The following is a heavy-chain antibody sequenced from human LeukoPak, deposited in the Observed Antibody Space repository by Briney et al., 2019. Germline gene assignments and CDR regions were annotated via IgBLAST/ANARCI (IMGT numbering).Heavy chain of an antibody. V-gene: IGHV4-34*01. CDR1: GGSFSGYY. Sequence: PSETLSLTCAVYGGSFSGYYWSWIRQPPGKGLEWIGEINHSGSTNYNPSLKSRVTISVDTSKNQFSLKLSSVTAADTAVYYCARHLGATWNWFDPWGQGTLVTVSS. D-gene: IGHD1-26*01. CDR2: INHSGST. J-gene: IGHJ5*02. CDR3: ARHLGATWNWFDP.